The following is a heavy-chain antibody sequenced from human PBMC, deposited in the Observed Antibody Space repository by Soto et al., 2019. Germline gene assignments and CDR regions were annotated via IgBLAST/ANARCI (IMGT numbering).Heavy chain of an antibody. CDR3: AKEPYSGVLVPVAIGFDP. V-gene: IGHV3-23*01. CDR2: ISGSGGSA. D-gene: IGHD2-2*01. J-gene: IGHJ5*02. Sequence: GGSLRLSCAASGFTFSNYATTWVRQGPGKGLEWVSAISGSGGSAYYADSVKGRFTISRDNSKNTLYLQMNSLRADDSGVYYCAKEPYSGVLVPVAIGFDPWGPGTLVTVSS. CDR1: GFTFSNYA.